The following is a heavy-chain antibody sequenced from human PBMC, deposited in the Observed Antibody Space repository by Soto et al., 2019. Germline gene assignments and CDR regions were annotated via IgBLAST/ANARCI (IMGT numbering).Heavy chain of an antibody. CDR1: GDSISTYY. V-gene: IGHV4-4*07. Sequence: QGQLQESGQGLVRPSETLSLTCSVSGDSISTYYCNWIRQPAGKGLEWIGRIDSSGSTNYSPSLKSRATMSVDTSKNQFSLKLTSVTAADTAVYYCARGGHDFWSGPFDYWGQGTLATVSS. J-gene: IGHJ4*02. CDR2: IDSSGST. D-gene: IGHD3-3*01. CDR3: ARGGHDFWSGPFDY.